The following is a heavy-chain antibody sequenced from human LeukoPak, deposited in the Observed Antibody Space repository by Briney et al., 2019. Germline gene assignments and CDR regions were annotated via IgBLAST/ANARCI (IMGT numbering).Heavy chain of an antibody. CDR2: ISHNGDT. V-gene: IGHV4-59*02. CDR3: ARLHCIGDCHFYYFDS. D-gene: IGHD2-21*02. CDR1: GGSVSSYY. J-gene: IGHJ4*02. Sequence: PSETLSLTCAVSGGSVSSYYWSWIRQPPRKGLEWIAYISHNGDTNYNPSLKSRVTISLDTSKNQFSLKLSSVTAADTAVFYCARLHCIGDCHFYYFDSWGPGTLATVSS.